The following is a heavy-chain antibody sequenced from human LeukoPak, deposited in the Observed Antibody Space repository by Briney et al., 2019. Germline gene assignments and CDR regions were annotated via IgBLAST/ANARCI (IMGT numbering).Heavy chain of an antibody. Sequence: GGSLRLSCAASGFTFSSYSMNWVRQAPGKGLEWVSSISSSSSYIYYADSVKGRFTISRDNAKNSLYLQMNSLRAEDTAVYYCARVSGQHDYVAGSTVDYWGQGTLVTVSS. V-gene: IGHV3-21*01. D-gene: IGHD3-16*01. CDR1: GFTFSSYS. CDR3: ARVSGQHDYVAGSTVDY. J-gene: IGHJ4*02. CDR2: ISSSSSYI.